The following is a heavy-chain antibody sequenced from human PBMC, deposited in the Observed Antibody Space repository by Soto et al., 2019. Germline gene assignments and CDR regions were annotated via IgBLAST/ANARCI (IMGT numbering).Heavy chain of an antibody. J-gene: IGHJ6*02. V-gene: IGHV1-3*01. CDR1: GYSFTSYA. D-gene: IGHD3-10*01. CDR3: ARAGRGVAAIYGMDV. Sequence: ASLKVSCEASGYSFTSYAMHWVRQAPGQRLEWMGWINAGNGNTKYSQKFHGRVTITRDTSASTAYMELSSLRSEDTAVYYCARAGRGVAAIYGMDVWGQGTTVPASS. CDR2: INAGNGNT.